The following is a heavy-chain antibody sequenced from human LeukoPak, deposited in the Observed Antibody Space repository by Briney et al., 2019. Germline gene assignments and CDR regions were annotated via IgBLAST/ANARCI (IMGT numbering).Heavy chain of an antibody. V-gene: IGHV4-59*01. CDR1: GGSISSYY. J-gene: IGHJ6*03. D-gene: IGHD3-9*01. CDR3: ARVTTIPTYYYYYMDV. Sequence: SETLSLTCTVSGGSISSYYWSWIRQPPGKGLEWIGYIYYSGSTNYNPSLKSRVTISVDTSKNQFSLKLSSVTAADTAVYYCARVTTIPTYYYYYMDVWGKGTTVTVSS. CDR2: IYYSGST.